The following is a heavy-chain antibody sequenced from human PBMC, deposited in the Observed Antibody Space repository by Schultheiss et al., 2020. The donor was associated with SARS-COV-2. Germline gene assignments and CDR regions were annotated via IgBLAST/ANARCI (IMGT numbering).Heavy chain of an antibody. V-gene: IGHV4-59*02. J-gene: IGHJ4*02. CDR1: GASVSGYY. Sequence: SQTLSLTCTVSGASVSGYYWSWIRQPPGKGLEWIGYIYNNVDINYTPSLKSRLTIALDTSKNQFSLRLSSVIAADSAVYYCARVGQQVDDYWGQGTLVTVSS. CDR2: IYNNVDI. D-gene: IGHD6-13*01. CDR3: ARVGQQVDDY.